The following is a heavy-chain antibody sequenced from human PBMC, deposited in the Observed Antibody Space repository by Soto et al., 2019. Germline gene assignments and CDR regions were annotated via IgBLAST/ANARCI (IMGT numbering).Heavy chain of an antibody. CDR1: GFTFDNSA. CDR3: AKNRGNYGLDFEY. V-gene: IGHV3-23*01. CDR2: ISGSGDGT. J-gene: IGHJ4*02. Sequence: PAGSLRLSCAASGFTFDNSARSWVRQAPGKGLEWVSGISGSGDGTYYADSVKGRFTISRDDSKSTVYLQMNSLRAEDTALYYCAKNRGNYGLDFEYWGQGTLVTVSS. D-gene: IGHD4-17*01.